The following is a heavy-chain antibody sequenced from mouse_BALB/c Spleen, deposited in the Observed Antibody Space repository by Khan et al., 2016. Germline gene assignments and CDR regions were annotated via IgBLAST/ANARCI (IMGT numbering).Heavy chain of an antibody. D-gene: IGHD1-1*01. J-gene: IGHJ1*01. CDR3: ARAALSYGSSYWYFDV. V-gene: IGHV1-55*01. CDR2: IYPGSGST. Sequence: QVQLQQPGAELVKPGTSVKLSCKASGYNFTSYWINWVKLRPGQGLEWIGDIYPGSGSTNYNEKFKSKATLTVDTSSSTAYMQLSSLASEDSGLYYCARAALSYGSSYWYFDVWGAGTTVTVSS. CDR1: GYNFTSYW.